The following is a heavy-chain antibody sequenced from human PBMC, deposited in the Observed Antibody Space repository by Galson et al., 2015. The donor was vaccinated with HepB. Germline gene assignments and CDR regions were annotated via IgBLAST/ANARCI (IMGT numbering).Heavy chain of an antibody. CDR2: IYHSGST. CDR1: GGSISSSNW. Sequence: ETLSLTCAVSGGSISSSNWWSWVRQPPGKGLEWIGEIYHSGSTNYNPSLKSRVTISADKSKNQFSLKLSSVTAADTAVYYCARDTSSWYDYWGQGTLVTVSS. CDR3: ARDTSSWYDY. D-gene: IGHD6-13*01. V-gene: IGHV4-4*02. J-gene: IGHJ4*02.